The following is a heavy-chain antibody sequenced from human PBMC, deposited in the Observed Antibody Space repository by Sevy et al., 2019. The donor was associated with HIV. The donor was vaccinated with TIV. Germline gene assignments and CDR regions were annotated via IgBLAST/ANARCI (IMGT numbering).Heavy chain of an antibody. Sequence: GGSLRLSCAASGFAFYDYSMSWVRQAPGKGLEWVENLSFGCGKINYADSAKGRFTISRDNSQNSFYLQMDNLRVEDTALYYCAREGCTRPHDYWGQGTRVTVSS. CDR3: AREGCTRPHDY. CDR1: GFAFYDYS. D-gene: IGHD2-8*01. J-gene: IGHJ4*02. CDR2: LSFGCGKI. V-gene: IGHV3-23*01.